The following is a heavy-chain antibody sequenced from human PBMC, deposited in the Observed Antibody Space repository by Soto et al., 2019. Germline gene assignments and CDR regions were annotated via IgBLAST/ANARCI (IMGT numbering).Heavy chain of an antibody. V-gene: IGHV5-51*01. CDR1: GYSFTDYW. J-gene: IGHJ6*02. CDR3: ARQTTGWFGMDV. CDR2: IYPGDSDA. D-gene: IGHD6-19*01. Sequence: PGESLKISCKGSGYSFTDYWIGWVRQMPGKGLEWMGIIYPGDSDARYSPSFQGQVSISTDTSVNTAYLQWGSLKASDTAMYYCARQTTGWFGMDVWGQGTTVTSP.